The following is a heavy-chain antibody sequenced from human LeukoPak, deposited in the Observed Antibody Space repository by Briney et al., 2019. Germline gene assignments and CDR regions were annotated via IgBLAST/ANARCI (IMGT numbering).Heavy chain of an antibody. CDR1: GFTFSSYA. Sequence: GGSLRLSCAASGFTFSSYAMHWVRQAPGKGLEWVAVISYDGSNKYYADSVKGRFTISRDNSKNTLYLQMNSLRAEDTAVYYCARDPPPADCTNGVCYTFDYWGQGTLVTVSS. D-gene: IGHD2-8*01. J-gene: IGHJ4*02. V-gene: IGHV3-30-3*01. CDR3: ARDPPPADCTNGVCYTFDY. CDR2: ISYDGSNK.